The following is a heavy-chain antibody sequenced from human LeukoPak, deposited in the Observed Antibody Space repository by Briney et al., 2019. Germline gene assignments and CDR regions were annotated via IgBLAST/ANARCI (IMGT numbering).Heavy chain of an antibody. V-gene: IGHV3-30*02. CDR3: ARDSGLWFGELFSSY. Sequence: PGGSLRLSCAASGFIFSTYGMHWVRQAPGKGLEWVAFIRNDGSDKYHAVSVKGRFTISRDNSKNTLYLQMNSLRAEDTAVYYCARDSGLWFGELFSSYWGQGTLVTVSS. D-gene: IGHD3-10*01. CDR1: GFIFSTYG. J-gene: IGHJ4*02. CDR2: IRNDGSDK.